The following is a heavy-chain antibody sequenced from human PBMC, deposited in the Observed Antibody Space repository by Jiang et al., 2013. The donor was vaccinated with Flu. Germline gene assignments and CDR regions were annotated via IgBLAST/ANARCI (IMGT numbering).Heavy chain of an antibody. CDR1: GYSISSGYY. J-gene: IGHJ6*04. V-gene: IGHV4-38-2*01. D-gene: IGHD3/OR15-3a*01. CDR3: ATWTAYYYYGMDV. Sequence: PGLVKPSETLSLTCAVSGYSISSGYYWGWIRQPPGKGLEWIGSIYHSGSTYYNPSLKSRVTISVDTSKNQFSLKLSSVTAADTAVYYCATWTAYYYYGMDVWGKGTTVTVSS. CDR2: IYHSGST.